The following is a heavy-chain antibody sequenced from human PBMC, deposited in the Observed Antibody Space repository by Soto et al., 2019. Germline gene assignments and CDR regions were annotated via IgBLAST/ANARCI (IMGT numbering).Heavy chain of an antibody. CDR2: IYSGGST. J-gene: IGHJ6*02. Sequence: QPGGSLRLSCAASGFTVSSNYMSWVRQAPGKGLEWVSVIYSGGSTYYADSVKGRFTISRDNSKNTLYLQMNSLRAEDTAVYYCARERTAPPLLIPRYGMDVWGQGTTVTVSS. CDR3: ARERTAPPLLIPRYGMDV. V-gene: IGHV3-53*01. CDR1: GFTVSSNY. D-gene: IGHD2-2*01.